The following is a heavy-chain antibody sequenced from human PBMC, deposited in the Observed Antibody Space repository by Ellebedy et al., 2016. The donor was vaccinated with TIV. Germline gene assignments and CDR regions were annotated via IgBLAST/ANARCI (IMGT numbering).Heavy chain of an antibody. D-gene: IGHD3-16*01. V-gene: IGHV3-23*01. CDR3: ARAAGDTTVWRRFDY. J-gene: IGHJ4*02. CDR1: GFTFTSYV. CDR2: INTSGSRA. Sequence: GGSLRLSCAASGFTFTSYVMSWVRQAPGKGLEWVSDINTSGSRAYYAASVKGRFTISRDNSKNTLHLQMNTLSAEDTAVYYCARAAGDTTVWRRFDYWGQGTLVTVSS.